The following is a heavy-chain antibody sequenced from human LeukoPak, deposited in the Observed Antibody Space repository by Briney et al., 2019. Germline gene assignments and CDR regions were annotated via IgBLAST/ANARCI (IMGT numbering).Heavy chain of an antibody. CDR2: ISDSGGTT. V-gene: IGHV3-23*01. J-gene: IGHJ4*02. CDR1: GFTFSSLA. D-gene: IGHD6-13*01. CDR3: AKGPCIAAAGCYFDY. Sequence: GGSLRLSCVASGFTFSSLAMGWVRQAPGNGLEWVSVISDSGGTTYYADSVKGRFTISRDNSRNTLYLQMNSLRVEDTAVYYCAKGPCIAAAGCYFDYWGQGTPVTVSS.